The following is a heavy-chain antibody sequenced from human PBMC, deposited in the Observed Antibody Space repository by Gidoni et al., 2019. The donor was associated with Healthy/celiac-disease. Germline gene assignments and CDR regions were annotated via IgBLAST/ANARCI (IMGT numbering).Heavy chain of an antibody. Sequence: QLQLQESGPRLVKPSETLSLTCTVSGGSISSNNYYWGWIRQPPGKGLEWIGSIYYSGSTYYNPSLKSRVTIFVDTSKNQFSLKLSSVTAADTAVNYCKIDYDFWSGYSAYYGMDVWGQGTTVTVSS. V-gene: IGHV4-39*01. CDR3: KIDYDFWSGYSAYYGMDV. CDR1: GGSISSNNYY. J-gene: IGHJ6*02. D-gene: IGHD3-3*01. CDR2: IYYSGST.